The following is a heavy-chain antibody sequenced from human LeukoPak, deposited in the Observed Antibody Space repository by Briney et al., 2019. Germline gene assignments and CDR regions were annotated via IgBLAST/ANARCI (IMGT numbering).Heavy chain of an antibody. J-gene: IGHJ4*02. CDR2: ISDSGRST. D-gene: IGHD3-22*01. CDR3: AKDPNRYFYDSSGYFDF. Sequence: GGSLRLSCAASGFTFRNYAMGWVRQAPGKGLEWVSSISDSGRSTYYADSVKGRFTISRDNSKNTLYLQINSLRAGDTAVYYCAKDPNRYFYDSSGYFDFWGQGTLVTVSS. V-gene: IGHV3-23*01. CDR1: GFTFRNYA.